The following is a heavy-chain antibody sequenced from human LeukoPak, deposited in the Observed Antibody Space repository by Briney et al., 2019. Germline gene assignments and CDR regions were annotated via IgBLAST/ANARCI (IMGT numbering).Heavy chain of an antibody. CDR3: ARFNVVRGGYYFDY. CDR1: GGSFSGYY. Sequence: SETLSLTCAVYGGSFSGYYWSWIRQPPGKGLEWIGEINHSGSTNYNPSLKSRVTISVDTSKNQFSLKLSSVTAADTAAYYCARFNVVRGGYYFDYWGQGTLVTVSS. CDR2: INHSGST. V-gene: IGHV4-34*01. D-gene: IGHD3-10*01. J-gene: IGHJ4*02.